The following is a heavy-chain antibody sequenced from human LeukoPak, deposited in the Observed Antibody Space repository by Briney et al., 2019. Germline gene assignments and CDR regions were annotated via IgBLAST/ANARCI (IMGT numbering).Heavy chain of an antibody. Sequence: ASVKVSCKASGYTFTSYGISWVRQAPGQGLEWMGWISAYNGNTNYAQKLQGRVTMTTDTSTSTAYMELRSLRSDDTAVYYCARDFLYVWGSYRHSWFDPWGQGTLVIVSS. CDR1: GYTFTSYG. D-gene: IGHD3-16*02. CDR2: ISAYNGNT. V-gene: IGHV1-18*01. J-gene: IGHJ5*02. CDR3: ARDFLYVWGSYRHSWFDP.